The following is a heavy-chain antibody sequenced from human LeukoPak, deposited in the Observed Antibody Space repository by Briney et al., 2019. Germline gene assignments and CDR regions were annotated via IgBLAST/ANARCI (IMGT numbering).Heavy chain of an antibody. CDR1: GFTFDDYA. Sequence: GGSLRLSCAASGFTFDDYAMHWVRHAPGKGLEWVSGISWNSGSIGYADSVKGRFTISRDNAKNTLYLQMNSLRAEDTAVYYCARDPRYSSSWYGVFDYWGQGTLVTVSS. CDR2: ISWNSGSI. D-gene: IGHD6-13*01. J-gene: IGHJ4*02. V-gene: IGHV3-9*01. CDR3: ARDPRYSSSWYGVFDY.